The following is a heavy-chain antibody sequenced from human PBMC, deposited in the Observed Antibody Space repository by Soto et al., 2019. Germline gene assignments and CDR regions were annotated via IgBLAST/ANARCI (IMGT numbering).Heavy chain of an antibody. CDR1: GFTFSSYE. D-gene: IGHD1-1*01. Sequence: EVQLVESGGGLVQPGGSLRLSCAASGFTFSSYEMNWVRQAPGKGLEWVSYISSSGSTIYYADSVKGRFTISRDNAKNSLYLQMNSLRAEDTAVYYCARVSNWNPPDYWGQGTLVTVSS. J-gene: IGHJ4*02. CDR3: ARVSNWNPPDY. V-gene: IGHV3-48*03. CDR2: ISSSGSTI.